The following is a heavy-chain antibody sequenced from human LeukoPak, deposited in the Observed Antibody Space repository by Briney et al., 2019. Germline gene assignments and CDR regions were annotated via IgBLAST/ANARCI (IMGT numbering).Heavy chain of an antibody. V-gene: IGHV4-61*02. CDR3: ARVIAPNWFDP. CDR2: IYTSGST. D-gene: IGHD2/OR15-2a*01. J-gene: IGHJ5*02. Sequence: TLSLTCTVSGGSISSGSYYWSWIRQPAGKGLEWIGRIYTSGSTNYNPSLKSRVTISVDTSKNQFSLKLSSVTAADTAVYYCARVIAPNWFDPWGQGTLVTVSS. CDR1: GGSISSGSYY.